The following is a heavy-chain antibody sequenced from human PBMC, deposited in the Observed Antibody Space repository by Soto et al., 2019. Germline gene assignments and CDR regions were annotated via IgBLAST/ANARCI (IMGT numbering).Heavy chain of an antibody. CDR3: AREGSVSSSDYYAYYYGMDV. D-gene: IGHD3-10*01. CDR2: ISSSGGII. J-gene: IGHJ6*02. Sequence: GGSLRLSCVASGFTFSNYDINWVRQAPGKGPEWISHISSSGGIIYYADSVKGRFTISRDNAKNSLYPQMNSLRGEDTAVYYCAREGSVSSSDYYAYYYGMDVWGQGTTVTVSS. CDR1: GFTFSNYD. V-gene: IGHV3-48*03.